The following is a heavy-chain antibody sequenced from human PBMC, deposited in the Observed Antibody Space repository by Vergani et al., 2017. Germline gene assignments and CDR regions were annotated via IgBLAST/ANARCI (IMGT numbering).Heavy chain of an antibody. CDR3: ARDIGVSRGPDWYFDL. CDR1: GFTFSSYA. CDR2: ISGSGGST. J-gene: IGHJ2*01. D-gene: IGHD1-26*01. V-gene: IGHV3-23*04. Sequence: EVQLVESGGGLVQPGGSLRLSCAASGFTFSSYAMSWVRQAPGKGLEWVSAISGSGGSTYYADSVKGRFTISRDNAKNSLYLQMNSLRAEDTAVYYCARDIGVSRGPDWYFDLWGRGTLVTVSS.